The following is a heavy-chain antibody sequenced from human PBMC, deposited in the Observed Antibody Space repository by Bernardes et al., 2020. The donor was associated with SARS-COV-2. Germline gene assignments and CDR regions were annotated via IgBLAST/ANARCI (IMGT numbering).Heavy chain of an antibody. CDR3: ASSLGTTVVTGDAFDV. CDR2: ISSGSSYI. J-gene: IGHJ3*01. V-gene: IGHV3-21*01. CDR1: GFTFGRYS. Sequence: GSLSPSRGASGFTFGRYSMSWVRPGPGKGLEWVSSISSGSSYIYYADSTKGRFTISRDNDKSSLYLQINSLRAEDTAVYYCASSLGTTVVTGDAFDVWGQGTMVSVSS. D-gene: IGHD4-17*01.